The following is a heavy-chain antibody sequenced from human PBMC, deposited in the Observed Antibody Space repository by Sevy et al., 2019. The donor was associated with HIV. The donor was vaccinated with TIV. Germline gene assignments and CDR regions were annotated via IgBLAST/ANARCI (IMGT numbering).Heavy chain of an antibody. CDR2: MSYNGNKK. V-gene: IGHV3-30*04. D-gene: IGHD3-16*01. CDR1: GFSFSRSP. CDR3: AREGVLIGGAFVSYGMDV. Sequence: GGSLRLSCAASGFSFSRSPMHWVRQAPGKGLEWVAVMSYNGNKKYNGDSVKGRFTISRDDAKNTLYLQMNSLRGEDTAVYYCAREGVLIGGAFVSYGMDVWGQGTTVTVSS. J-gene: IGHJ6*02.